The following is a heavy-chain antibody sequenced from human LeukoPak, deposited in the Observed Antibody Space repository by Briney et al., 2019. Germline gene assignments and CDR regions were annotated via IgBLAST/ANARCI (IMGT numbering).Heavy chain of an antibody. CDR2: MNPNGGNP. Sequence: ASVKVSCKASGYTFTSYDINWVRQATGQGLEGMGWMNPNGGNPGYAQKFQGRVTMTRNTSISTAYMELSSLRSEDTAVYYCARVAKTMVRGVITYYYYYYMDVWGKGTTVTISS. CDR3: ARVAKTMVRGVITYYYYYYMDV. D-gene: IGHD3-10*01. CDR1: GYTFTSYD. V-gene: IGHV1-8*01. J-gene: IGHJ6*03.